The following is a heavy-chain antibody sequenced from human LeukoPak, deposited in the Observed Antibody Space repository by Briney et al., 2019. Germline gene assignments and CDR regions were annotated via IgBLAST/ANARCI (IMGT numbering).Heavy chain of an antibody. CDR1: GFTFSNYA. Sequence: GGSLGLSCAASGFTFSNYAMSWVRQAPGKGLEWVSAISGSGGSTYYADSVKGRFTISRDNSKNTLYLQMNSLRAEDTAVYYCAKDGYSGYVSTFDYWGQGTLVTVSS. CDR2: ISGSGGST. CDR3: AKDGYSGYVSTFDY. V-gene: IGHV3-23*01. J-gene: IGHJ4*02. D-gene: IGHD5-12*01.